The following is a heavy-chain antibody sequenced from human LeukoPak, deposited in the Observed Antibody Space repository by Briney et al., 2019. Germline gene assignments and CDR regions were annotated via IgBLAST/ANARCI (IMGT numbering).Heavy chain of an antibody. J-gene: IGHJ4*02. CDR1: GGSISSYY. CDR3: AGGRSGYFDY. V-gene: IGHV4-59*01. Sequence: KTSETLSLTCTVSGGSISSYYWSWIRQPPGKGLEWIGYTYYSGSANYNPSLKSRVTISVDTSKNQFSLKLSSVTAADTAVYYCAGGRSGYFDYWGQGTLVTVSS. CDR2: TYYSGSA. D-gene: IGHD6-19*01.